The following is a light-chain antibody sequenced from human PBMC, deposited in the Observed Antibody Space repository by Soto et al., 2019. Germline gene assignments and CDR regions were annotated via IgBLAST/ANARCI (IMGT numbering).Light chain of an antibody. CDR3: SSYSGSSNWV. V-gene: IGLV2-8*01. J-gene: IGLJ3*02. Sequence: QSVLTQPPSASGSPGQSVAISCTGTSSDVGGYNYVSWYQHHPGKAPKLMIYEVSRRPSGVSDRFSGSKSGNTASLTVSGLQADYEAYYYCSSYSGSSNWVFGGGTKLTVL. CDR2: EVS. CDR1: SSDVGGYNY.